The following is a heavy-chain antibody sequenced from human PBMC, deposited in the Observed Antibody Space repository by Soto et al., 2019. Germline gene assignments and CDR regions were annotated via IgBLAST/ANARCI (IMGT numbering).Heavy chain of an antibody. CDR3: ARDPVVCPGCGVSCSGGSCKPDY. V-gene: IGHV3-48*02. D-gene: IGHD2-15*01. CDR2: ISSSSSTI. J-gene: IGHJ4*02. Sequence: GGSLRLSCAASGFTFSSYSMNWVRQAPGKGLEWVSYISSSSSTIYYADSVKGRFTISRDNAKNSLYLQMNSLRDEDTAVYYCARDPVVCPGCGVSCSGGSCKPDYWGQGTLVTVSS. CDR1: GFTFSSYS.